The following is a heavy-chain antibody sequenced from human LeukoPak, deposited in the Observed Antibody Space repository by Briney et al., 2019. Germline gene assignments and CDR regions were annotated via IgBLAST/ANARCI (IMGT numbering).Heavy chain of an antibody. V-gene: IGHV3-30*04. J-gene: IGHJ5*02. Sequence: GGSLRLSCAASGFTFSSYAMRWVRQAPGKGLEWVAVITFGGTNKYYADSVKGRFTISRDNSKNTLYLQMNSLRVEDTAVYSSGRTLPYYEFWSGDQSRHNLFVPWGQGTLVTVSS. CDR1: GFTFSSYA. CDR2: ITFGGTNK. CDR3: GRTLPYYEFWSGDQSRHNLFVP. D-gene: IGHD3-3*01.